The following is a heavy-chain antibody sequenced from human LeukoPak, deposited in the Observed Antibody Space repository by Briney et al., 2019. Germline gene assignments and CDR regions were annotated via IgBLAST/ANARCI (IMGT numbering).Heavy chain of an antibody. CDR2: INTGGSSA. CDR1: GFTFSSYW. D-gene: IGHD5-24*01. Sequence: GGTLRLSCAASGFTFSSYWMHWVRQAPGQGLVWFSLINTGGSSATYADSVKGRFTISRDNARNTLYPQMHSLRAEDTAVYYCTRQMPAIRYFDFWGQGTLVTVSS. V-gene: IGHV3-74*01. J-gene: IGHJ4*02. CDR3: TRQMPAIRYFDF.